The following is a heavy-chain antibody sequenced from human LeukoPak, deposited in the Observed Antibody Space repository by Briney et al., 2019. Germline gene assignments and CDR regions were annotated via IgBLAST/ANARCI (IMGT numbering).Heavy chain of an antibody. CDR3: ARVIYDSSGYYFYYYYMDV. V-gene: IGHV3-23*01. D-gene: IGHD3-22*01. CDR2: SSSSDDGK. Sequence: GGSLRLSCTASGLSLNNYAMSWVRQVPGKGLEWVSASSSSDDGKWYAESVRGRFTISRDTSKNTVNSLRVEDAGVYYCARVIYDSSGYYFYYYYMDVWGKGTTVTVSS. CDR1: GLSLNNYA. J-gene: IGHJ6*03.